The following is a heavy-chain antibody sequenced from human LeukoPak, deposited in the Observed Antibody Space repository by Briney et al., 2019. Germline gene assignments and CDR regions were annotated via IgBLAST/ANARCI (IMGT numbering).Heavy chain of an antibody. CDR3: VRDREGMAVAAEF. Sequence: PSETLSLTCSASGFSINIGFSWGWIRQPPGKGLEWMGSIYHSGSVYDNPSLKSRVTMSVDTSKNQFSLKLSSVTASDTAVYYCVRDREGMAVAAEFWGQGALVTVSS. CDR1: GFSINIGFS. CDR2: IYHSGSV. D-gene: IGHD6-19*01. V-gene: IGHV4-38-2*02. J-gene: IGHJ4*02.